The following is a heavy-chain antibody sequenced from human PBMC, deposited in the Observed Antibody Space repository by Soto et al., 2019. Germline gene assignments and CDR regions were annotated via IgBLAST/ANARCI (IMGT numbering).Heavy chain of an antibody. Sequence: ASVKVSCKASGNSFSSYVISWVRQAPGQGLEWMGWISVNNGDTNYAQKFQGRVTMTPDTSTSTAYMELRSLTSDDTAVYYCARDLAAAGRPNWFDPWGQGTLVTVSS. D-gene: IGHD6-13*01. V-gene: IGHV1-18*01. CDR2: ISVNNGDT. CDR3: ARDLAAAGRPNWFDP. CDR1: GNSFSSYV. J-gene: IGHJ5*02.